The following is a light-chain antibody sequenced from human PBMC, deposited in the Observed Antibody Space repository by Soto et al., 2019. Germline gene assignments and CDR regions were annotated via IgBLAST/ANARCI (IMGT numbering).Light chain of an antibody. Sequence: EIVMTQSPATLSVSPGERATLSCRASQTVYNNLAWYQQKPGQPPRLLIYGASARATGIPARFSGSGSGTEFTLTISSLQSEDVAVYYCQQYSNWPLTFGGGTKVEIK. V-gene: IGKV3-15*01. CDR1: QTVYNN. J-gene: IGKJ4*01. CDR2: GAS. CDR3: QQYSNWPLT.